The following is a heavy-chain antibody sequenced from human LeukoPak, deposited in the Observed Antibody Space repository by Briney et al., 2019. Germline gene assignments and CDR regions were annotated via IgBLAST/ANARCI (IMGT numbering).Heavy chain of an antibody. CDR1: GFTFSSYG. CDR2: ITWSSSYI. V-gene: IGHV3-21*01. D-gene: IGHD6-13*01. J-gene: IGHJ4*02. Sequence: PGGSLRLSCAASGFTFSSYGMNWVRQAPGKGLEWVSSITWSSSYIYYADSVKGRFTISRDNAKNSLYLQMNSLRAEDTAVYYCARGIAAPGTGYYFDSWGQGTLVTVSS. CDR3: ARGIAAPGTGYYFDS.